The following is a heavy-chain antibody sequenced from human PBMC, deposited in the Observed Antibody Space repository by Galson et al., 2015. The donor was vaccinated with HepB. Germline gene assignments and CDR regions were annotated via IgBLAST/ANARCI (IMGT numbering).Heavy chain of an antibody. D-gene: IGHD6-13*01. J-gene: IGHJ6*02. CDR3: ARDYASSWYFNHYYGMDV. Sequence: SLRLSCAASGFTFSSYAMHWVRQAPGKGLVWVAVISYDGSNKYYADSVKGRFTISRDNSKNTLYLQMNSLRAEDTAVYYCARDYASSWYFNHYYGMDVWGQGTTVTVSS. V-gene: IGHV3-30*04. CDR2: ISYDGSNK. CDR1: GFTFSSYA.